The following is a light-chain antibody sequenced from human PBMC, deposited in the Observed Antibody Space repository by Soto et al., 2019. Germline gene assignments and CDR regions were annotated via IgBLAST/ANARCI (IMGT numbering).Light chain of an antibody. V-gene: IGLV2-14*03. Sequence: QSALTQPASVSGSPGQSITISCTGTSSDVGRYKLVSWYQQHPGKAPELMIYDVTNRPSGVSNRFYGSKSGNTASLTISGLQAEAEAGYYCSSYTTSSTLIFGGGTKLTVL. CDR2: DVT. CDR3: SSYTTSSTLI. J-gene: IGLJ2*01. CDR1: SSDVGRYKL.